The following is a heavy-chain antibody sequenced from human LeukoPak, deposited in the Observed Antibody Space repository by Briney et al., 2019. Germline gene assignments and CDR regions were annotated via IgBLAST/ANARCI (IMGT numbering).Heavy chain of an antibody. CDR2: IIPIIDTT. Sequence: SVKVSCKASGGTFSSYAITWVRQAPGQGLEWMGDIIPIIDTTNYAQKFQGRVTITADESTSTAYMELSSLRSEDTAVYYCARARDWAGYSYGFYYWGQGTLVTVSS. CDR3: ARARDWAGYSYGFYY. D-gene: IGHD5-18*01. J-gene: IGHJ4*02. V-gene: IGHV1-69*01. CDR1: GGTFSSYA.